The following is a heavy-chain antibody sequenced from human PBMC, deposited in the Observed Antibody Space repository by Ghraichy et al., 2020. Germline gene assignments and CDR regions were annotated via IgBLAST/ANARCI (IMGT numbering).Heavy chain of an antibody. CDR3: ARDLSVGYSSTYSAFDI. V-gene: IGHV3-23*01. J-gene: IGHJ3*02. D-gene: IGHD6-13*01. CDR2: ISGRGGNT. Sequence: GESLNISCAASGFTFSSYAMSWVRQAPGKGLEWVSGISGRGGNTYYADSVKGRFTISRDNSKNTLYLQMNSLRAEDTAVYYCARDLSVGYSSTYSAFDIWGQGTMVTVSS. CDR1: GFTFSSYA.